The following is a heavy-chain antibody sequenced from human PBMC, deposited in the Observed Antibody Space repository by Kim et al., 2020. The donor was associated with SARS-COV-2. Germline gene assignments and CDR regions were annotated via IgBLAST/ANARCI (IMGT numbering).Heavy chain of an antibody. Sequence: SETLSLTCTVSGGSISSYYWSWIRQPPGKGLEWIGYIYYSGSTNYNPSLKSRVTISVDTSKNQFSLKLSSVTAADTAVYYCASSRGEVWFDPWGQGTLVTVSS. CDR1: GGSISSYY. D-gene: IGHD2-21*01. CDR3: ASSRGEVWFDP. CDR2: IYYSGST. V-gene: IGHV4-59*13. J-gene: IGHJ5*02.